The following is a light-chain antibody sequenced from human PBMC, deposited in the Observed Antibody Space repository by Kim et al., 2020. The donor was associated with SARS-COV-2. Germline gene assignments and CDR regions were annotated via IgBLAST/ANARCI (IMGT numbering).Light chain of an antibody. CDR2: QDS. J-gene: IGLJ1*01. V-gene: IGLV3-1*01. CDR1: KLGDKY. Sequence: SYELTQPPSVSVSPGQTASITCSGDKLGDKYACWYQQKPGQSPVLVIYQDSKRPSGIPERFSGSNSGNTATLTISGTQAMDEADYYCQAWDSNVFGTGTKVTVL. CDR3: QAWDSNV.